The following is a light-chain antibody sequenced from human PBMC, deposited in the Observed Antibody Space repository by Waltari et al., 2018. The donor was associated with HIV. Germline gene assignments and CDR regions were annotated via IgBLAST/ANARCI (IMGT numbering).Light chain of an antibody. CDR2: EVS. CDR3: SSYAGSDIYVV. V-gene: IGLV2-8*01. CDR1: RSDVGGYHY. J-gene: IGLJ2*01. Sequence: QSALTQPPSASGSLGQSVTISCTGTRSDVGGYHYVSWYQQHPGKAPKPMIYEVSKRPSGVPNRFSGSKSGNTASLTVSGLQAEDEADYYCSSYAGSDIYVVFGGGTKLTVL.